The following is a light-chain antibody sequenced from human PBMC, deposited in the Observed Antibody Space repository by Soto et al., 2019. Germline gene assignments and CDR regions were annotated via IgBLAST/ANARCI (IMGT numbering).Light chain of an antibody. CDR2: GAS. CDR1: QSVSSD. V-gene: IGKV3-15*01. Sequence: VVTQSPATLSVFPGETATLSCSASQSVSSDLAWYQQRPGQAPRLLIYGASTRATGVPARFRGSGSGTAFRLTISTLQSKDFATYYCQQYNTWHPKMAFGRGTKVEIK. J-gene: IGKJ1*01. CDR3: QQYNTWHPKMA.